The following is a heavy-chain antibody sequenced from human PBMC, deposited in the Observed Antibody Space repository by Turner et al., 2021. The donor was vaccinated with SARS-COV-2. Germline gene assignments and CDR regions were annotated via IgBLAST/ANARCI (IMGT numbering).Heavy chain of an antibody. V-gene: IGHV4-4*02. CDR1: NW. J-gene: IGHJ4*02. CDR3: ARRYCSGGSCSNFDY. D-gene: IGHD2-15*01. CDR2: IYHSGNT. Sequence: NWWSWVRQPPGRGLEWIGEIYHSGNTNYNPYLKSRVTISVDKSKNHVSLKLSSVTAADTAVYYCARRYCSGGSCSNFDYWGQGTLVTVSS.